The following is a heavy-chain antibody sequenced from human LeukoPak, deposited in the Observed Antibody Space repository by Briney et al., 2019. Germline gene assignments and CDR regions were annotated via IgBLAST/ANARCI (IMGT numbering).Heavy chain of an antibody. CDR1: GGSISSGGYS. CDR2: IYHSGST. J-gene: IGHJ3*02. CDR3: AREPLLDRPYYRIAAAGTSAFDI. Sequence: SETLSLTCAVSGGSISSGGYSWSWIRQPPGKGLEWIGYIYHSGSTYYNPSLKSRVTISVDTSKNQFSLKLSSVTAADTAVYYCAREPLLDRPYYRIAAAGTSAFDIWGQGTMVTVSS. D-gene: IGHD6-13*01. V-gene: IGHV4-30-2*01.